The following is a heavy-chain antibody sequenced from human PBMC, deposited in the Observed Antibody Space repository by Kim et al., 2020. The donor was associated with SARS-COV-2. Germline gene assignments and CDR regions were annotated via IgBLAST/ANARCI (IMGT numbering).Heavy chain of an antibody. Sequence: GGSLRLSCAASGFTFSNAWMSWVRQAPGKGLGWVGRIKSKTDGGTTDYAAPVKGRFTISRDDSKNTLYLQMNSLKTEDTAVYYCTVRDRAVDPEVLDYWGQGTLVTVSS. CDR2: IKSKTDGGTT. D-gene: IGHD6-19*01. V-gene: IGHV3-15*01. J-gene: IGHJ4*02. CDR1: GFTFSNAW. CDR3: TVRDRAVDPEVLDY.